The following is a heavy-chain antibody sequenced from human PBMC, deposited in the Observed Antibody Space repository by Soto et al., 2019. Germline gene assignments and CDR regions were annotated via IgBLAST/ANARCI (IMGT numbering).Heavy chain of an antibody. CDR2: ISAYNGNT. CDR1: GYTFTSYG. V-gene: IGHV1-18*01. CDR3: ARVFLSSSWYRLFDP. D-gene: IGHD6-13*01. Sequence: ASVKVSCKASGYTFTSYGISWVRQAPGQGLEWMGWISAYNGNTNYAQKLQGRVTMTTDTSTSTAYMELRSLRSDDTAVYYCARVFLSSSWYRLFDPWGQGTQVTVSS. J-gene: IGHJ5*02.